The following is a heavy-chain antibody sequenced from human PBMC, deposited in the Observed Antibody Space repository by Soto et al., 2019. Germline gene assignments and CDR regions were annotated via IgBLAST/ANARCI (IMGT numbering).Heavy chain of an antibody. CDR2: IVVGSGNT. CDR3: AAASTVTAIDY. Sequence: QMQLVQSGPEVKTPGTSVKVSCKASGFTFTSSAVQWVRQARGQRLEWIGWIVVGSGNTNYAQKFQERVTITRDMSTSTAYMELSSLRSEDTAVYYCAAASTVTAIDYWGQGTLVTVSS. V-gene: IGHV1-58*01. D-gene: IGHD4-4*01. J-gene: IGHJ4*02. CDR1: GFTFTSSA.